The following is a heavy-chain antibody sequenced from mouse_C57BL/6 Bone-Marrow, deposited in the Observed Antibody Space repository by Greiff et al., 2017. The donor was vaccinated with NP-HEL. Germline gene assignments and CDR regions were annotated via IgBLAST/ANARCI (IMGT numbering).Heavy chain of an antibody. CDR3: VGDVTTVVAPYAMYY. CDR1: GFTFNTYA. Sequence: EVKVIESGGGLVQPKGSLKLSCAASGFTFNTYAMHWVRQAPGKGLEWVARIRSKSSNYATYYAGSVKDRFTISRDDSQSMLYLQMNNLKTEDTAMYYCVGDVTTVVAPYAMYYWGQGTSVTVSS. CDR2: IRSKSSNYAT. D-gene: IGHD1-1*01. V-gene: IGHV10-3*01. J-gene: IGHJ4*01.